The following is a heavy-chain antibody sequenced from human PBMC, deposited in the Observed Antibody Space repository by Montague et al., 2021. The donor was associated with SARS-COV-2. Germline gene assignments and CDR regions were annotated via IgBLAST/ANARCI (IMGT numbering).Heavy chain of an antibody. Sequence: SETLSLTCTVSGGSISSFYWYWFRQPPGQGLERMGYISDSCSTNSNPSPTSRVTMSVDTSKNQFSLTVNSVTAADTAAAYCARQYRATLPAVYWGQGTLVTVSS. J-gene: IGHJ4*02. V-gene: IGHV4-59*08. CDR2: ISDSCST. D-gene: IGHD2-15*01. CDR1: GGSISSFY. CDR3: ARQYRATLPAVY.